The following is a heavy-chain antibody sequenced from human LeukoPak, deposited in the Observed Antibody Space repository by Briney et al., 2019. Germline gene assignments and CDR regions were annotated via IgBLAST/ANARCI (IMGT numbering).Heavy chain of an antibody. D-gene: IGHD4-17*01. CDR2: MNPNSGNT. V-gene: IGHV1-8*03. J-gene: IGHJ4*02. CDR1: GYTFTSYD. CDR3: ARGWDYGDYVANDY. Sequence: ASVKVSCKASGYTFTSYDINWVRQATGQGLEWMGWMNPNSGNTGYAQKFQGRVTITRNTSISTAYMELSSLRSEDTAVYYCARGWDYGDYVANDYWGQGTLVTVSS.